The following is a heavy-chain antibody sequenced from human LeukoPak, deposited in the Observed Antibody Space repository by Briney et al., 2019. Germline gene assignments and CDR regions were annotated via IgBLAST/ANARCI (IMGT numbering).Heavy chain of an antibody. J-gene: IGHJ6*03. CDR1: GFTFSGSA. Sequence: GGSLRLSCAASGFTFSGSAMHWVRQASGKGLEWVGRIRSKANSYATAYAASVKGRFTISRDDSKNTAYLQMNSLKTEDTAVYYCAKVSSFPDYYGSGSYYMDVWGKGTTVTISS. CDR2: IRSKANSYAT. CDR3: AKVSSFPDYYGSGSYYMDV. V-gene: IGHV3-73*01. D-gene: IGHD3-10*01.